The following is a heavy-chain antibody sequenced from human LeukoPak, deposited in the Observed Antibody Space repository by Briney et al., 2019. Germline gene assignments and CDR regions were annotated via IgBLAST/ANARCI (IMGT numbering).Heavy chain of an antibody. CDR3: ASRANTAMVTTPFDY. J-gene: IGHJ4*02. D-gene: IGHD5-18*01. CDR1: GGSFSGYY. Sequence: PSETLSLTCAVYGGSFSGYYWSWIRQPPGKGLEWIGEINHSGSTNYNPSLKSRVTISVDTSKNQFSLKLSSVTAADTAVYYCASRANTAMVTTPFDYWGQGTLVTVSS. V-gene: IGHV4-34*01. CDR2: INHSGST.